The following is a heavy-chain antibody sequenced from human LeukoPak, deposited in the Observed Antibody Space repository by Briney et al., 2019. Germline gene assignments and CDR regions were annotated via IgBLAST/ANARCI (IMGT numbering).Heavy chain of an antibody. V-gene: IGHV4-59*08. CDR1: GGSISSYY. CDR2: IYYSGST. D-gene: IGHD3-10*01. J-gene: IGHJ3*02. CDR3: ARGFGKTDDAFDI. Sequence: PSQTLSLTCTVSGGSISSYYWSWIRQPPGKGLEWIGYIYYSGSTNYNPSLKSRVTISVDTSKNQFSLKLSSVTAADTAVYYCARGFGKTDDAFDIWGQGTMVTVSS.